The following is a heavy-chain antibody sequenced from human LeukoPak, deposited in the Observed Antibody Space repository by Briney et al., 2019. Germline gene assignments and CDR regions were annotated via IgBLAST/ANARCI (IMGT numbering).Heavy chain of an antibody. J-gene: IGHJ4*02. CDR3: ARDFYGSGSPN. V-gene: IGHV3-7*01. CDR1: GFTFRSYW. D-gene: IGHD3-10*01. Sequence: GGSLRLSCAVSGFTFRSYWMSWVRQAPGKGLEWVANIKQDGSEIYYVDSVKGRFTISRDNAKNALYLQMSSLRAEDTAVYYCARDFYGSGSPNWGQGTLVTVSS. CDR2: IKQDGSEI.